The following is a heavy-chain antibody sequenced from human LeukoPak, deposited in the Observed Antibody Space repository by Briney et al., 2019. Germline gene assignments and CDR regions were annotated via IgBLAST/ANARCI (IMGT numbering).Heavy chain of an antibody. CDR3: ARDRQQLVRGDYFDY. D-gene: IGHD1-1*01. CDR1: GGSFSGYY. V-gene: IGHV4-34*01. CDR2: VYYSGST. J-gene: IGHJ4*02. Sequence: SETLSLTCAVYGGSFSGYYWSWIRQPPGKGLEWIGSVYYSGSTYYNPSLKSRLSISVDTSKNQFPLGLTSVTAADTAVYYCARDRQQLVRGDYFDYWGQGTLVTVSS.